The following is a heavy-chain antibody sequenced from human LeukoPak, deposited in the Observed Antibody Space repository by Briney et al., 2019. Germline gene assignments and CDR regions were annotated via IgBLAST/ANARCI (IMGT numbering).Heavy chain of an antibody. J-gene: IGHJ4*02. Sequence: PSETLSLTCAVSGGSISSSNWWSWVRQPPGKGLEWIGEIYHSGSTNYNPSLKSRVTISVDKSKNQFSLKLSSVTAADTAVYYCARGEAVPIIGPIAPFDYWGQGILVTVSS. CDR3: ARGEAVPIIGPIAPFDY. D-gene: IGHD6-13*01. CDR1: GGSISSSNW. V-gene: IGHV4-4*02. CDR2: IYHSGST.